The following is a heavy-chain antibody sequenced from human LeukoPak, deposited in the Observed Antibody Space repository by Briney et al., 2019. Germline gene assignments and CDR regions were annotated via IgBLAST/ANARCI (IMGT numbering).Heavy chain of an antibody. CDR2: IYYSGST. V-gene: IGHV4-31*03. Sequence: SETLSLTCTVSGGSISSGGYYWSWIRQHPGKGLEWIGYIYYSGSTYYNPSLKSRVTISVDTSKNQFSLKLSSVTAADTAVYYCARAELERMRYYYYYMDVWGKGTTVTVSS. D-gene: IGHD1-1*01. CDR3: ARAELERMRYYYYYMDV. CDR1: GGSISSGGYY. J-gene: IGHJ6*03.